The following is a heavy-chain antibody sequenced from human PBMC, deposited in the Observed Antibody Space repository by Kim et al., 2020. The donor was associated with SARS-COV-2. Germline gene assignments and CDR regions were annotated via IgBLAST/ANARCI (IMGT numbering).Heavy chain of an antibody. V-gene: IGHV3-9*01. CDR3: AKADYYDSSGHDY. Sequence: GGSLRLSCAASGFTFGDYAMHWVRQAPGKGLEWVSGISWNSGSIGYADSVKGRFTISRDNAKNSLNLQMNSLRAEDTALYYCAKADYYDSSGHDYWGQGTLVTVSS. CDR1: GFTFGDYA. CDR2: ISWNSGSI. D-gene: IGHD3-22*01. J-gene: IGHJ4*02.